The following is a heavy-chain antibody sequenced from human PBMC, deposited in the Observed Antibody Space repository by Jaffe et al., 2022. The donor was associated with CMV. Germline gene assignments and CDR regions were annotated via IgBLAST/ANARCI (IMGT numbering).Heavy chain of an antibody. J-gene: IGHJ5*02. V-gene: IGHV1-3*01. CDR2: INVGNGNT. D-gene: IGHD2-8*01. CDR3: ARVWDCSNDVCGFDP. Sequence: QVQLVQSGAEVKEPGASVKISCKASGYTFSTRPIHWVRQAPGQRPEWMGWINVGNGNTKYSLKFQGRVTVTRDMSASTVYMELSSLRSEDTAVYYCARVWDCSNDVCGFDPWGQGTLVTVSS. CDR1: GYTFSTRP.